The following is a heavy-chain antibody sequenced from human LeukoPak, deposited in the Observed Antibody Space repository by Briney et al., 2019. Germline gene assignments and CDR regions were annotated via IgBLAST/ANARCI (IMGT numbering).Heavy chain of an antibody. D-gene: IGHD3-16*01. Sequence: ASVKVSCXASGYTFTSYDINWVRQASGQGLEWMGWMSPNSGNTGYAQKFQGRVTMTRNTSISTAYMELSSLRSEDTAVYYCARGHSWGSLYYFDYWGQGTLVTVSS. CDR2: MSPNSGNT. J-gene: IGHJ4*02. CDR1: GYTFTSYD. V-gene: IGHV1-8*01. CDR3: ARGHSWGSLYYFDY.